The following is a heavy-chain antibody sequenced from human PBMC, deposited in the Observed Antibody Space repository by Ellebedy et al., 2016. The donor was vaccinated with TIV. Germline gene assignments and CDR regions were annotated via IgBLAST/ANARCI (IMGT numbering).Heavy chain of an antibody. CDR2: ISAYNGNT. CDR1: GYTFTSYG. J-gene: IGHJ6*02. V-gene: IGHV1-18*04. D-gene: IGHD3-10*01. CDR3: ASHPQRFGVYYYYYGMDV. Sequence: AASVKVSCKASGYTFTSYGISWVRQAPGQGLEWMGWISAYNGNTNYAQKLQGRVTMTTDTSTSTAYMELRSLRSDDTAVYYCASHPQRFGVYYYYYGMDVWGQGTTVTVSS.